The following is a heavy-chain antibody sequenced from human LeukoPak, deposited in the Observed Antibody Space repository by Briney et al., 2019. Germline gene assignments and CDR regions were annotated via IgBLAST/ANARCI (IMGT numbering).Heavy chain of an antibody. J-gene: IGHJ3*02. CDR2: IYYSGST. CDR1: GGSISSYY. Sequence: SETLSLTCTVSGGSISSYYWSWIRQPPGKGLEWIGYIYYSGSTNYNPSLKSRVTISVDTSKNQFSLKLSSVTAADTAVYYCARHYYDSSGYNGDRAFDIWGQGTMVTVSS. V-gene: IGHV4-59*12. D-gene: IGHD3-22*01. CDR3: ARHYYDSSGYNGDRAFDI.